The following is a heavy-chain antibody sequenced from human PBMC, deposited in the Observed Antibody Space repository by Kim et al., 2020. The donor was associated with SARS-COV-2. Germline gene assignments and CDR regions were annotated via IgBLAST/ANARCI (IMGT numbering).Heavy chain of an antibody. CDR1: GYTFTSHW. V-gene: IGHV5-10-1*01. CDR2: IDLRDSYT. Sequence: GESLKISCQGSGYTFTSHWITWVRQMPGKGLEWMGRIDLRDSYTTYSPSFQGHVTISADKSISTAYLQWSSLKASDTAIYYFARGSDYDYWGQGTLVTVSS. D-gene: IGHD4-17*01. CDR3: ARGSDYDY. J-gene: IGHJ4*02.